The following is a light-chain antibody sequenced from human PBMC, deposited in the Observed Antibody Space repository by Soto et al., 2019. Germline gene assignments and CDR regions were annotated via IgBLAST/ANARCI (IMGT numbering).Light chain of an antibody. Sequence: QSVLTQPPSVSGAPGQRVTISCTGSSSNIGAGYDVHWYQQLPGTAPKLLIYFNTNLPSGVPDRFSGSKSGTSASLAITGLQAEDEADYYCQSYDSSLSGYVFGTGTKLTVL. CDR3: QSYDSSLSGYV. CDR1: SSNIGAGYD. J-gene: IGLJ1*01. CDR2: FNT. V-gene: IGLV1-40*01.